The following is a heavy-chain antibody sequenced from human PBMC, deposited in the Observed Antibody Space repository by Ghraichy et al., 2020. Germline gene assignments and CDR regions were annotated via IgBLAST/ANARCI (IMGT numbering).Heavy chain of an antibody. J-gene: IGHJ6*02. V-gene: IGHV3-23*01. CDR2: ISGSGGST. CDR1: GFTFSSYA. D-gene: IGHD3/OR15-3a*01. CDR3: AKQGLDPYYYYGMDV. Sequence: GGSLRLSCAASGFTFSSYAMSWVRQAPGKGLEWVSAISGSGGSTYYADSVKGRFTISRDNSKNTLYLQMNSLRAEDTAVYYCAKQGLDPYYYYGMDVWGQGTTVTVSS.